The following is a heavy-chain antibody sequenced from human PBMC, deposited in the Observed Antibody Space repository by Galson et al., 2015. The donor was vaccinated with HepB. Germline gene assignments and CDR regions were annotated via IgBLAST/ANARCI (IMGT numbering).Heavy chain of an antibody. V-gene: IGHV3-15*01. D-gene: IGHD5-12*01. CDR3: AKDFKFAVATLYYYYGMDV. J-gene: IGHJ6*02. CDR2: IKTKTNGGTR. Sequence: SLRLSCAASGFNFSNAWMSWVRQAPGKGLQWLGHIKTKTNGGTRDYAAPVKGRFTISRDDSKNTLYLQMNSLRAEDTAVYYCAKDFKFAVATLYYYYGMDVWGQGTTVIVSS. CDR1: GFNFSNAW.